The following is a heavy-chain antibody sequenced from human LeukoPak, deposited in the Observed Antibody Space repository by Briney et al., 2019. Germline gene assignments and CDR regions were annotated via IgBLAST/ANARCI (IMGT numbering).Heavy chain of an antibody. J-gene: IGHJ3*01. CDR3: ARELGRNAFDV. CDR1: VYTFADNH. CDR2: ISPNSGVT. Sequence: GASVKVSCKASVYTFADNHMYCIRQAPGQGLECMGWISPNSGVTNYAQKFQGRITMTGDTSISTGYMELSSLRSDDTAVYYCARELGRNAFDVWGQGTMVTVSS. V-gene: IGHV1-2*02. D-gene: IGHD7-27*01.